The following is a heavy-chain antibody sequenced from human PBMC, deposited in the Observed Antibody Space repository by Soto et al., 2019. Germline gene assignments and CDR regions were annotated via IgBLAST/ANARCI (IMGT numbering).Heavy chain of an antibody. V-gene: IGHV3-74*01. CDR3: AGDMRAVPWYGGISSAFDM. D-gene: IGHD3-10*01. Sequence: GGSLRLSCAASGFTFSRHWIHWVRQAPGQGLVWVSRTRTDGTTSYADSVRGRFTISRDNAENTLYLQMNSLRAEDTAVYYCAGDMRAVPWYGGISSAFDMWGQGTMVTVSS. CDR1: GFTFSRHW. J-gene: IGHJ3*02. CDR2: TRTDGTT.